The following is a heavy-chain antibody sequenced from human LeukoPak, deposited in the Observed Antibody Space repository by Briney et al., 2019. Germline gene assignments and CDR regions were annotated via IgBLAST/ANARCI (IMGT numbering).Heavy chain of an antibody. Sequence: PSETLSLTCAVYGGSFRGYYWSWIRQPPGKGLEWIGEINHSGGTNYNPSLKSRVTISVDTSKNQFTLKLSSVTAADTAVYYCARRAYDILTGYYLTIYYWGQGTLVTVSS. CDR3: ARRAYDILTGYYLTIYY. CDR1: GGSFRGYY. V-gene: IGHV4-34*01. D-gene: IGHD3-9*01. J-gene: IGHJ4*02. CDR2: INHSGGT.